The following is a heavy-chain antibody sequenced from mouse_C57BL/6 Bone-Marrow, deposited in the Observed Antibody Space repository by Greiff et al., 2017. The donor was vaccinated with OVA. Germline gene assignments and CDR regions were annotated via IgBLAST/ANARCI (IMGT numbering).Heavy chain of an antibody. Sequence: QVQLQQPGAELVMPGASVKLSCKASGYTFTSYWMHWVKQRPGQGLAWIGEIDPSDSYTNYNQKFKGKSTLTVDKSSSTAYMQLSSLTSEDSAVYYCARGYYGSSYCFDYWGQGTTLTVSS. V-gene: IGHV1-69*01. CDR1: GYTFTSYW. D-gene: IGHD1-1*01. J-gene: IGHJ2*01. CDR2: IDPSDSYT. CDR3: ARGYYGSSYCFDY.